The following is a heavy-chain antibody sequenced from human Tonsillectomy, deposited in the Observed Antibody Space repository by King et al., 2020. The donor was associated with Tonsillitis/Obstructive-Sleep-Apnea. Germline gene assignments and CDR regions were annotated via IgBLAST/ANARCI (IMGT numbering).Heavy chain of an antibody. V-gene: IGHV3-9*01. CDR3: VKDIKSWGTAMVRYFDY. Sequence: VQLVESGGGLIQPGRSLRLSCAASGFTFDDYAMHWVRQAPGKGLEWVSGINWNSGSIGYADSVKGRFTISRDNAKNSLYLQMNSLRAQDTALYYCVKDIKSWGTAMVRYFDYWGQGALVTVSS. CDR1: GFTFDDYA. J-gene: IGHJ4*02. D-gene: IGHD5-18*01. CDR2: INWNSGSI.